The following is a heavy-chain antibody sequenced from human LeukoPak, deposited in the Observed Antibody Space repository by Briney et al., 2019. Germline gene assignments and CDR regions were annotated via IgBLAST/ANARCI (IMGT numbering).Heavy chain of an antibody. J-gene: IGHJ5*02. CDR2: INPSGGST. D-gene: IGHD3-22*01. Sequence: ASVKVSCKASGYTFTSYYMHWVRQAPGQGLEWMGIINPSGGSTSYAQKFQGRVTMTRDMSTSTVYMELSSLRSEDTAVYYCARDSNRLYYYDSSGYYHWGQGTLVTVSS. CDR1: GYTFTSYY. V-gene: IGHV1-46*01. CDR3: ARDSNRLYYYDSSGYYH.